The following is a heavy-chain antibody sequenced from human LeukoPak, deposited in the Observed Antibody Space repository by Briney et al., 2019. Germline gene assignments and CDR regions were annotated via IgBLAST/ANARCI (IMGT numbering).Heavy chain of an antibody. J-gene: IGHJ4*02. D-gene: IGHD3-10*01. V-gene: IGHV3-23*01. Sequence: GGSLRLSCAASGFTFSNYAMSWVRQAPGKGLEWVSVISSNGDDTYYTGSVKGRFTISRDNSKNTLYLQMNSLRAEDTAVYYCAKDRRPTMVRGPVSDYWGQGTLVTVSS. CDR2: ISSNGDDT. CDR3: AKDRRPTMVRGPVSDY. CDR1: GFTFSNYA.